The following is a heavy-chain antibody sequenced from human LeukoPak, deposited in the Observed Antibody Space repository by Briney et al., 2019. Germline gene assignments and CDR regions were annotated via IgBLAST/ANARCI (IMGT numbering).Heavy chain of an antibody. D-gene: IGHD1-1*01. J-gene: IGHJ4*02. CDR2: INNDGSST. CDR3: ARGQTGTTWGGFDY. V-gene: IGHV3-74*01. Sequence: PGGSLRLSCGASGFTFSSYWMHWVRQAPGKGLVWVSRINNDGSSTSYADSVQGRFTISRDNAKNTLYLQMNSLRAEDTAVYYCARGQTGTTWGGFDYWGQGTLVTVSS. CDR1: GFTFSSYW.